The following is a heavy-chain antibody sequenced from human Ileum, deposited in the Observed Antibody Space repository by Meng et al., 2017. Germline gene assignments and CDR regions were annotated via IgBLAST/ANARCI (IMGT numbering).Heavy chain of an antibody. Sequence: SVKVSCKASGGTFSSYAISWVRQAPGQGLEWMGGIIPIFGTANYAQKFQGRVTITADESTSTAYMELSSLRSEDTAVYYCARERVGYSGYDYYFDYWGQGTLVTVSS. J-gene: IGHJ4*02. CDR3: ARERVGYSGYDYYFDY. D-gene: IGHD5-12*01. CDR2: IIPIFGTA. CDR1: GGTFSSYA. V-gene: IGHV1-69*13.